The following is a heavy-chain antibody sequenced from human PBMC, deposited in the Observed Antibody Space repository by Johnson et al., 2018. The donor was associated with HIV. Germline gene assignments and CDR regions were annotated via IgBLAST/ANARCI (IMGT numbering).Heavy chain of an antibody. CDR1: GFTFSSYA. V-gene: IGHV3-30*04. CDR2: ISYDGSNK. D-gene: IGHD6-6*01. J-gene: IGHJ3*02. CDR3: ARGRSSSSTAAFDI. Sequence: VESGGGVVQPGRSLRLSCAASGFTFSSYAMHWVRQAPGKGLEWVAVISYDGSNKYFADSVKGRFTISRDNSKNTLYLQMKSLRGEDTAVYSCARGRSSSSTAAFDIWGQGTMVTVSS.